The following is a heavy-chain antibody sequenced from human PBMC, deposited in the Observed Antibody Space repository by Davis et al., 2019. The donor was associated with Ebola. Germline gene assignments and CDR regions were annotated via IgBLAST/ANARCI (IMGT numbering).Heavy chain of an antibody. Sequence: GESLKISCAASGFTFDDYAMHWVRQAPGKGLEWVSLISWDGGSTYYADSVKGRFTISRDNSKNSLYLQMNSLRAEDTALYYCAKVSGSAMVPDDAFDIWGQGTMVTVSS. V-gene: IGHV3-43D*03. CDR2: ISWDGGST. CDR1: GFTFDDYA. J-gene: IGHJ3*02. D-gene: IGHD5-18*01. CDR3: AKVSGSAMVPDDAFDI.